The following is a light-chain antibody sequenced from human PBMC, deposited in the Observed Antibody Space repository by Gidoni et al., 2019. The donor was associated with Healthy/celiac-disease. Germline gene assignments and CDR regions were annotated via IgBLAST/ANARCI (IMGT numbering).Light chain of an antibody. Sequence: KFLLTQTHSVSESQGKTVTISCTRSSGYTASNYVQWYQQRPGTSPTTVIYEYNHRPSVVPDRFSGSIASSSNSASLTISGRKTEDEADYYCQSYYISNQVFGGGTKLTVL. J-gene: IGLJ3*02. CDR1: SGYTASNY. CDR3: QSYYISNQV. CDR2: EYN. V-gene: IGLV6-57*01.